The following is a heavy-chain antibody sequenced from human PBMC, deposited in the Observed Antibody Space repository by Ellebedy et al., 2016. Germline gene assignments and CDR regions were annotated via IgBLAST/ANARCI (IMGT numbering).Heavy chain of an antibody. Sequence: GESLKISXAASGFTFRSYGMHWVRQAPGKGLEWVAVISNDGNEKYYVESVKGRFTVSRDNSKSTLYLHMNSVRAEDMAVYHCVKGRAPSPMDYLTDYWGQGTLVTVSS. V-gene: IGHV3-30*18. D-gene: IGHD3-10*01. J-gene: IGHJ4*02. CDR3: VKGRAPSPMDYLTDY. CDR1: GFTFRSYG. CDR2: ISNDGNEK.